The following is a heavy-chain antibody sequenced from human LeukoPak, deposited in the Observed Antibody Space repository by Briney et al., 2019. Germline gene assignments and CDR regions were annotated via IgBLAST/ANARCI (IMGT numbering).Heavy chain of an antibody. V-gene: IGHV3-48*03. J-gene: IGHJ6*04. CDR2: ISSSGSTI. Sequence: GGALRLSCAASGFTFSSYEINWVRQAPGKGLEWVSSISSSGSTIYYADSVKGRFTISRDNDKNSLYLQMNSLRAEDTAVYYCARVIAAAAYYYGMDVWGKGTTVTVSS. CDR1: GFTFSSYE. CDR3: ARVIAAAAYYYGMDV. D-gene: IGHD6-13*01.